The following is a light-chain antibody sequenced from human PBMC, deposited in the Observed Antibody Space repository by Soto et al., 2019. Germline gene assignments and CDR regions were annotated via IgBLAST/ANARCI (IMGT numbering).Light chain of an antibody. CDR2: WVS. V-gene: IGKV4-1*01. CDR3: QQYYSTPCT. CDR1: QSVLYSSNNKNC. Sequence: DIVLTQSPDSLAVSLGERATINCKSSQSVLYSSNNKNCLAWYQQKPGQPPKLLIYWVSTRESGVPDRFSGSGSGTDFTLTLSRLQAEDVAVYYCQQYYSTPCTFGQGTKVEIK. J-gene: IGKJ1*01.